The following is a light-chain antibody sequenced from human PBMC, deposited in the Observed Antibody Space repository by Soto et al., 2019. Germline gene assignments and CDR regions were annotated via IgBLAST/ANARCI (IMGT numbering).Light chain of an antibody. CDR2: DVL. Sequence: QSALTQPASVSGSPGQSITISCTGTSSDVGGYKDVSWYQQHPGKAPKLMIYDVLNRPSGVSNRFSGSKSGNTASLTISGLHDEDEAHYYCVSYSSSSTPVVFGGGTKLTVL. CDR3: VSYSSSSTPVV. V-gene: IGLV2-14*03. J-gene: IGLJ2*01. CDR1: SSDVGGYKD.